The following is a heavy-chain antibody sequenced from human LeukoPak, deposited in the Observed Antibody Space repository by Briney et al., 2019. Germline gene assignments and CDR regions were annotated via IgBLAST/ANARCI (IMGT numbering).Heavy chain of an antibody. Sequence: NPSETLSLTCTVSGGSISSYYWSWIRQPAGKGLEWIGRIYTSGSTNYNPSLKSRVTISVDTSKNQFSLKLSSVTAADTAVYYCARGDSSSRGGFYYFDYWGQGTLVTVSS. J-gene: IGHJ4*02. V-gene: IGHV4-4*07. CDR2: IYTSGST. CDR3: ARGDSSSRGGFYYFDY. D-gene: IGHD6-6*01. CDR1: GGSISSYY.